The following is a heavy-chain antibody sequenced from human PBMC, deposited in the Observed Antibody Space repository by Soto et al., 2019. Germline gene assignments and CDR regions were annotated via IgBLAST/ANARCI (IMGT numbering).Heavy chain of an antibody. V-gene: IGHV4-30-2*01. Sequence: QLQLQESGSGLVKPSQTLSLTCAVSGGSISSGGYSCSWIRQPPGKGLEWIWYIYHSGSTYYNPSIKSRVTISVDRSKNQFSLKLSSVTAADTAVYYCARAMNEGAARGFDYWGQGTLVTVSS. CDR1: GGSISSGGYS. D-gene: IGHD6-6*01. J-gene: IGHJ4*02. CDR2: IYHSGST. CDR3: ARAMNEGAARGFDY.